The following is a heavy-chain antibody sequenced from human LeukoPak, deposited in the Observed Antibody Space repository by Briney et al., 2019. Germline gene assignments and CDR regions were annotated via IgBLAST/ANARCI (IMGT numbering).Heavy chain of an antibody. CDR1: GFTFSSYS. V-gene: IGHV3-48*01. CDR3: ARALRYFDWLSTSPECNWFDP. Sequence: GGSLRLSCAASGFTFSSYSMNWVRQAPGKGLEWVSYISSSSSTIYYADSVKGRFTISRDNAKNSLYLQMNSLRAEDTAVYYCARALRYFDWLSTSPECNWFDPWGQGTLVTVSS. CDR2: ISSSSSTI. D-gene: IGHD3-9*01. J-gene: IGHJ5*02.